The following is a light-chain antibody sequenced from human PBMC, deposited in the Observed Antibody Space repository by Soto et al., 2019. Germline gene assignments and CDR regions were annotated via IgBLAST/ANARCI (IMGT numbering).Light chain of an antibody. J-gene: IGKJ5*01. CDR2: GAS. CDR3: QQYGSSPIT. CDR1: QSISSNY. Sequence: EIVLTQSPATLSLSPGERATLSCRASQSISSNYLAWYQQKPGQAPRLLIHGASSRATGIPDRISGSGSGTDFTLTISRLEPEDFAVYYCQQYGSSPITFGQGTRLEIK. V-gene: IGKV3-20*01.